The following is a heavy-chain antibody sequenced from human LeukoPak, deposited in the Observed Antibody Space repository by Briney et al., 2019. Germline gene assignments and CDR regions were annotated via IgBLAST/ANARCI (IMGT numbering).Heavy chain of an antibody. Sequence: GGSLRLSCAASGFTFSSYAMSWVRQAPGKGLEWVSAISGSGGSTYYADSVKGRFTISRDNSKNTLYLQMNSLRAEDTAVYYCARGPHIRYIVVVPAAKNGAFDIWGQGTMVTVSS. CDR1: GFTFSSYA. CDR3: ARGPHIRYIVVVPAAKNGAFDI. D-gene: IGHD2-2*01. J-gene: IGHJ3*02. V-gene: IGHV3-23*01. CDR2: ISGSGGST.